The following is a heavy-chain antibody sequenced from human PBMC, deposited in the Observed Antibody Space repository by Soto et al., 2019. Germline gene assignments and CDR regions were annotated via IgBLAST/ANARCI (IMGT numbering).Heavy chain of an antibody. D-gene: IGHD5-18*01. CDR3: ARGRVGYSYVCLDV. V-gene: IGHV1-18*01. Sequence: QVQLEQSGAEVKKPGASVKVSCRASGYTFGTYGISWVRQAPGQGLEWMGWINVYNGNTNYTQNLQGRVTMTTDTSKSTAYMELRGLRSDDTAVYYCARGRVGYSYVCLDVWGQGTTVIVSS. CDR1: GYTFGTYG. J-gene: IGHJ6*02. CDR2: INVYNGNT.